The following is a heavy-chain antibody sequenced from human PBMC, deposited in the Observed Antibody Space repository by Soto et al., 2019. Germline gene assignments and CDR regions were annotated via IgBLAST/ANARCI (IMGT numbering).Heavy chain of an antibody. Sequence: GGSLRLSCAASGFTFSSYGMHWVRQAPGKGLEWGAVISYDGSNKYYADSVKGRFTISRDNAKNSLYLQMNSLRAEETAVDYCDRVDPYYDISGPVDYAGQTTLVTVS. CDR1: GFTFSSYG. J-gene: IGHJ4*02. V-gene: IGHV3-30*03. CDR2: ISYDGSNK. D-gene: IGHD3-22*01. CDR3: DRVDPYYDISGPVDY.